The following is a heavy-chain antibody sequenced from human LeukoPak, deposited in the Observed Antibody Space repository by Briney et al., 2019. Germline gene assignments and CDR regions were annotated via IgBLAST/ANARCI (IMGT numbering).Heavy chain of an antibody. Sequence: GRSLRLSCAASGFSFLSYSMNWVRQAPGKGLEWVSSISSNSFYIYYADSVKGRFTISRDNAKNSLYLQMNNLRAEDTAVYYCARDLAVAASEEYYFDYWGQGTLVTVSS. CDR3: ARDLAVAASEEYYFDY. CDR1: GFSFLSYS. V-gene: IGHV3-21*01. CDR2: ISSNSFYI. D-gene: IGHD6-19*01. J-gene: IGHJ4*02.